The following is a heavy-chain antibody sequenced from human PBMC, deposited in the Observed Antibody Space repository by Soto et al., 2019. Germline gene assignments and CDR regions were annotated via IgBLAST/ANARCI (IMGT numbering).Heavy chain of an antibody. Sequence: PSETLALTCAVSGGSISSGDYDWSWIRQPPGKGLEWIGYIYYSGSTYYNPSLKSRVTISVDTSKNQFSQKLSSVTAADTAVYYCARGPYSSGWPAFYYYYGMDVWGQGTTVTVSS. D-gene: IGHD6-19*01. CDR3: ARGPYSSGWPAFYYYYGMDV. J-gene: IGHJ6*02. CDR2: IYYSGST. V-gene: IGHV4-30-4*01. CDR1: GGSISSGDYD.